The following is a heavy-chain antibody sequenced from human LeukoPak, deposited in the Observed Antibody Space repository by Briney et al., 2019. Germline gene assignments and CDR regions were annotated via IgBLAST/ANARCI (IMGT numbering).Heavy chain of an antibody. CDR3: TKRVKYGGTWDHFAD. CDR2: VNADGGNT. CDR1: GFTFDNYR. Sequence: GGSLRLSCAASGFTFDNYRMSWVRQAPGKGLEWVSTVNADGGNTYYADSVKGRFTISRGNSKSTLILQMNSLRVEDTALYYCTKRVKYGGTWDHFADWGQGTLVTVSS. D-gene: IGHD1-26*01. J-gene: IGHJ4*02. V-gene: IGHV3-23*01.